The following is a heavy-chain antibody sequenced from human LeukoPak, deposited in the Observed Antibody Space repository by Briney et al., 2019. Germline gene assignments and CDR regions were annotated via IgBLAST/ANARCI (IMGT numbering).Heavy chain of an antibody. CDR3: AKWRGYSSGWSGPFDD. CDR1: GYTFTGHH. Sequence: ASVKVSCKASGYTFTGHHMHWVRQAPGQGLEWMGWIDPNSGGTNYAQKFQGRVTVTRDTSISTAYMELSRLKSDDTAVYYCAKWRGYSSGWSGPFDDWGQGTLVTVSS. J-gene: IGHJ4*01. D-gene: IGHD6-19*01. V-gene: IGHV1-2*02. CDR2: IDPNSGGT.